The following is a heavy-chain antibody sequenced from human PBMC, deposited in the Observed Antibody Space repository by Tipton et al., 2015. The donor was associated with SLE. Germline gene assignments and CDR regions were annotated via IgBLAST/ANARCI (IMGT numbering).Heavy chain of an antibody. CDR2: IYYTGST. D-gene: IGHD3-10*01. CDR3: ARHVHGSGSYYDD. CDR1: GGSIISSNHY. J-gene: IGHJ4*02. Sequence: TLSLTCTVSGGSIISSNHYWGWIRQSPGKGLEWIGSIYYTGSTSYNPSLMSRVTISMDTSKNQFSLSLSSVTAADTAMFYCARHVHGSGSYYDDWGQGTLVTVTS. V-gene: IGHV4-39*07.